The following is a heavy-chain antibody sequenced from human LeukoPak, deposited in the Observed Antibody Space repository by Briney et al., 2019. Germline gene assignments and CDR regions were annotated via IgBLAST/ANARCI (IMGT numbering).Heavy chain of an antibody. D-gene: IGHD4-23*01. CDR3: ARGRSIITPELYDY. CDR1: GDSISSGAYY. Sequence: SETLSLTSSVSGDSISSGAYYWSWIRHHPGKGLEWIGYIHYSGSTSYSPSLKSRVTILVDTSKNQFSLRLRSVTAADTAVYYCARGRSIITPELYDYWGQGTPVTVSS. J-gene: IGHJ4*02. V-gene: IGHV4-31*03. CDR2: IHYSGST.